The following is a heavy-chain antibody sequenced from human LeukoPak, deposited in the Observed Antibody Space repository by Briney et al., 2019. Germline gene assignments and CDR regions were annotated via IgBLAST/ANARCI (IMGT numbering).Heavy chain of an antibody. Sequence: PGRSLRLSCAPSGFTFISYAMHGGPQAPAKGLEWGPVISYDGSNKYYADSVKGRFTISRDNSKNTLYLQMNSLRAEDTAVYYCASPPSNFDWSPSPLDYWGQGTLVTVSS. CDR1: GFTFISYA. D-gene: IGHD3-9*01. CDR3: ASPPSNFDWSPSPLDY. J-gene: IGHJ4*02. V-gene: IGHV3-30*04. CDR2: ISYDGSNK.